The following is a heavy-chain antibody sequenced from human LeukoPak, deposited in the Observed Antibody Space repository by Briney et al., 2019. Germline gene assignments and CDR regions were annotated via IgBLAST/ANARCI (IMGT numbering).Heavy chain of an antibody. J-gene: IGHJ4*02. CDR3: ARVERELTIDY. D-gene: IGHD1-26*01. V-gene: IGHV4-30-2*01. Sequence: KPSETLSLTCTVSGGSISSGGYYWSWIRQPPGKGLEWIGYIYHSGSTYYNPSLKSRVTISVDRSKNQFSLKLSSVTAADTAVYYCARVERELTIDYWGQGTLVTVSS. CDR1: GGSISSGGYY. CDR2: IYHSGST.